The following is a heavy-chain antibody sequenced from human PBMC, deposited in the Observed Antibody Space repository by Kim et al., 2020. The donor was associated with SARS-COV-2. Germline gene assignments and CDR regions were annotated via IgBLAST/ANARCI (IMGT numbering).Heavy chain of an antibody. J-gene: IGHJ4*02. Sequence: SLKSRVTISVDTSKNQFSLKLSSVTAADTAVYYCARHLRRWLQLHPYYFDYWGQGTLVTVSS. D-gene: IGHD5-12*01. V-gene: IGHV4-39*01. CDR3: ARHLRRWLQLHPYYFDY.